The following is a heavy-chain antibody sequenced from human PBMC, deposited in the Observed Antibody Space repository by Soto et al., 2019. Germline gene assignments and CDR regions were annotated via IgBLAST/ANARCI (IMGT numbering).Heavy chain of an antibody. CDR2: ISGTDGTT. CDR3: VKDWTGDRCPCMDV. Sequence: GGSLRLSCAASGFTFGGYTMTWVRQAPGEGLEWVSSISGTDGTTYYADSVKGRFTISRDNSKNTVSLQMNSLRVDDTAVYYCVKDWTGDRCPCMDVWGQGTTVTVSS. J-gene: IGHJ6*02. D-gene: IGHD2-8*02. CDR1: GFTFGGYT. V-gene: IGHV3-23*01.